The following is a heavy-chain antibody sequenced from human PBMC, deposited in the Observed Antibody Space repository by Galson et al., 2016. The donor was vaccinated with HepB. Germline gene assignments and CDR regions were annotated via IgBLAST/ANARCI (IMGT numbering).Heavy chain of an antibody. J-gene: IGHJ4*01. V-gene: IGHV4-31*03. CDR2: IYYSGST. D-gene: IGHD3-10*01. Sequence: LSLTCPVSGGSISSGGYYWSWIRQHPGKGLEWIGYIYYSGSTYYNPSPQSRVIMSVDTSRNQFSLRLSSVTAADSAVYYCARGVRGWFRELSAPDYWGHGTLVTVSS. CDR3: ARGVRGWFRELSAPDY. CDR1: GGSISSGGYY.